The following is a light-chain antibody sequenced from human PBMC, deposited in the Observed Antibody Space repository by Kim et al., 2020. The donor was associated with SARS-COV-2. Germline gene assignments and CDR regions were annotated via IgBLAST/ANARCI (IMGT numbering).Light chain of an antibody. J-gene: IGKJ4*01. CDR3: QQYGSSPLT. V-gene: IGKV3-20*01. Sequence: SPGERATLYCRASQSVSSTYLAWYQQKPGQAPSLLIYGASSRATGIPDRFSGSGSGTDFTLTISRLEPEDFAVYYCQQYGSSPLTFGGGTKVDIK. CDR2: GAS. CDR1: QSVSSTY.